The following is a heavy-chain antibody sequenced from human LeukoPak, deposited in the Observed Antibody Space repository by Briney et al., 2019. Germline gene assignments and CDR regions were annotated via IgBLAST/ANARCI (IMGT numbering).Heavy chain of an antibody. J-gene: IGHJ4*02. D-gene: IGHD6-13*01. CDR1: GFTFSSYA. Sequence: GGSLRLSCAASGFTFSSYAMHWVRQAPGKGLEWVAVISYDGSNKYYADSVKGRFTISRDNSKNTLYLQMNSLRAEDTAVYYCAKTGQQLAPDYWGQGTLVTVSS. CDR2: ISYDGSNK. V-gene: IGHV3-30-3*02. CDR3: AKTGQQLAPDY.